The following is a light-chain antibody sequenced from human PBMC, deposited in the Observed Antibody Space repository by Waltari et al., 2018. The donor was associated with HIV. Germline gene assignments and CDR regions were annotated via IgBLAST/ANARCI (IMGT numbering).Light chain of an antibody. CDR1: SGDIGNYDY. Sequence: QPALIQPPSASGSPGQSVTISFTGTSGDIGNYDYVSVYQQHPGKAPQIVIYEVSQRSSGVPDRFSGSKSGNTASLTVSGLQAEDEADYYCASYAGHDRFVLLGGGTKVTVL. CDR3: ASYAGHDRFVL. CDR2: EVS. V-gene: IGLV2-8*01. J-gene: IGLJ2*01.